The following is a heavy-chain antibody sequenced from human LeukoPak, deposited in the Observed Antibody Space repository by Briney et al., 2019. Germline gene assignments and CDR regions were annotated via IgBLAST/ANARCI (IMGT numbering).Heavy chain of an antibody. CDR1: GFTFIDYA. D-gene: IGHD2-21*02. CDR2: ISGGSSGST. Sequence: GGSLRLSCAASGFTFIDYAMSRVRQAPGKGLEWLSVISGGSSGSTYYADPVTGRFTVSRDNSKNTVDLQMNNLRVDDTAIYYCAKDHANTPVVTNWGQGILVSVSS. CDR3: AKDHANTPVVTN. J-gene: IGHJ4*02. V-gene: IGHV3-23*01.